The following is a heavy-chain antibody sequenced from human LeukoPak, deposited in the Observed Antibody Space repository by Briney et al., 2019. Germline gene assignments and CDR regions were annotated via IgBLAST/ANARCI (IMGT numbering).Heavy chain of an antibody. CDR3: ASGSYLWGGMDA. Sequence: ASVKVSCKASGYTFINYGINWVRQAPGQGLEWMGWISADSGDRYYAQNFQHRVTMTTDTSTTTGYMELRSLRSDDTAVYYCASGSYLWGGMDAWGQGTTVTVSS. CDR2: ISADSGDR. D-gene: IGHD1-26*01. V-gene: IGHV1-18*01. J-gene: IGHJ6*02. CDR1: GYTFINYG.